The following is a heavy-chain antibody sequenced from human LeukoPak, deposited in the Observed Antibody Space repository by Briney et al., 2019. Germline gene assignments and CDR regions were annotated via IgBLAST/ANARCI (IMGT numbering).Heavy chain of an antibody. D-gene: IGHD3-3*01. V-gene: IGHV3-48*01. CDR2: ISSSSSTI. J-gene: IGHJ4*02. CDR3: ARDLSYDFWSGYRDFDY. Sequence: GGSLRLSCAASGFTFSSYSMNWVRQAPGKGLEWVSYISSSSSTIYYADSVKGRFTISRDNAKNSLYLQMNSLRAEDTAVYYCARDLSYDFWSGYRDFDYWGQGTLVTVSS. CDR1: GFTFSSYS.